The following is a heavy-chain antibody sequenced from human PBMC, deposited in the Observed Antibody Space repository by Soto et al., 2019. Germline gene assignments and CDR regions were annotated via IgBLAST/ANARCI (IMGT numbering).Heavy chain of an antibody. Sequence: SETLSLTCAVYGGSFNGYYWSWIRQPPGEGPEWIGDINYSGSTNYNPSLKSRVTISVDTSKNQFSLKLRSVTAADMAVFYCARAPDKYYFDSWGQGTLVTVSS. J-gene: IGHJ4*02. CDR1: GGSFNGYY. V-gene: IGHV4-34*01. CDR3: ARAPDKYYFDS. CDR2: INYSGST.